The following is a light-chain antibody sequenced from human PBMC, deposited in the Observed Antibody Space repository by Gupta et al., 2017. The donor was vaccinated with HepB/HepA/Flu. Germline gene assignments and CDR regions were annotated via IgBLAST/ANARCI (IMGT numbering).Light chain of an antibody. J-gene: IGLJ1*01. CDR2: DVN. CDR3: SSYTSSYTIV. V-gene: IGLV2-14*01. Sequence: QSALTQPAPVSGSPGQSITISCTGTSSVVCSYNYVSWYQQHAGNAPKLMIYDVNNRPAGVANRFSGSKSGNTASLTISGLQGEDEADYYCSSYTSSYTIVFGTGTKVTVL. CDR1: SSVVCSYNY.